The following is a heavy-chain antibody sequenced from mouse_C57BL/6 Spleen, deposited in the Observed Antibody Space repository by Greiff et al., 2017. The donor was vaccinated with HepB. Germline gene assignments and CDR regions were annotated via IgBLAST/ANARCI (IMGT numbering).Heavy chain of an antibody. CDR3: ASQIPSTVVRAMDY. CDR1: GYSITSGYY. V-gene: IGHV3-6*01. D-gene: IGHD1-1*01. CDR2: ISYDGSN. J-gene: IGHJ4*01. Sequence: VQLQQSGPGLVKPSQSLSLTCSVTGYSITSGYYWNWIRQFPGNKLEWMGYISYDGSNNYNPSLKNRISITRDTSKNQFFLKLNSVTTEDTATYYCASQIPSTVVRAMDYWGQGTSVTVSS.